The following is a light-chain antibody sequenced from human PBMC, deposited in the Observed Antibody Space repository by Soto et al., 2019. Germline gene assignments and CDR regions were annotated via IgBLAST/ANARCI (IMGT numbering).Light chain of an antibody. J-gene: IGLJ1*01. CDR2: GSS. V-gene: IGLV1-40*01. Sequence: QSVLTQPPSVSGAPGQRVTISCTGSSSNIGAGYDVHWYQQLPGTAPKLLIYGSSYRPSGVPDRFSGSKSGTSASLAITGLQAEDEADYYRQSYDTSLSAHVFGTGTKLTVL. CDR3: QSYDTSLSAHV. CDR1: SSNIGAGYD.